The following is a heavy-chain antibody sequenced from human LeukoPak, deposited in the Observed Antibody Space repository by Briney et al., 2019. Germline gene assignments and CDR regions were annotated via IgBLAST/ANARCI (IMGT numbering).Heavy chain of an antibody. CDR3: TNLPTY. V-gene: IGHV3-66*02. CDR2: ICSGGST. CDR1: GFTVSSNY. Sequence: GGSLRLSCAASGFTVSSNYMTWVRQAPGKGLEWVSVICSGGSTFYADSVKGRFTISRDNSKNTLYLQMDSLRPEDTAVYYCTNLPTYWGQGTLVTVSS. J-gene: IGHJ4*02.